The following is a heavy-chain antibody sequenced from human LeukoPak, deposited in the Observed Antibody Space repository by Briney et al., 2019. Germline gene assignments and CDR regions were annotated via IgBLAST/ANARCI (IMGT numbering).Heavy chain of an antibody. CDR3: AQQWLVMGAFDI. CDR2: ISYDGSNK. D-gene: IGHD6-19*01. CDR1: GFTFSSYG. J-gene: IGHJ3*02. Sequence: GGSLRLSCAASGFTFSSYGMHWVRQAPGKGLEWVAVISYDGSNKYYADSVKGRFTISRDNSKNTLYLQMDSLRAEDTAVYYCAQQWLVMGAFDIWGQGTMVTVSS. V-gene: IGHV3-30*03.